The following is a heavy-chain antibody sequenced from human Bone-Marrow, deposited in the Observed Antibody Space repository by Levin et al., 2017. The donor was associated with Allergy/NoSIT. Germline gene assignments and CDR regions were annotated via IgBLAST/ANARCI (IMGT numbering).Heavy chain of an antibody. V-gene: IGHV3-33*01. J-gene: IGHJ3*02. CDR3: ARDSDYFDAFDI. D-gene: IGHD2/OR15-2a*01. CDR2: IWYDGSNK. CDR1: GFTFSSYG. Sequence: AGGSLRLSCAASGFTFSSYGMHWVRQAPGKGLEWVAVIWYDGSNKYYADSVKGRFTISRDNSKNTLYLQMNSLRAEDTAVYYCARDSDYFDAFDIWGQGTMVTVSS.